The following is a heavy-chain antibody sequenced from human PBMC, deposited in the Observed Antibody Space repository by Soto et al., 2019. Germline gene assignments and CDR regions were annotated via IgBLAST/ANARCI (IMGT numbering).Heavy chain of an antibody. Sequence: GGSLRLSCAASGFTFSSYWMSWVRQAPGKGLEWVANIKQDGSEKYYVDSVKGRFTISRDNAKNSLYLQMNSLRAEDTAVYYCARDITMVRGDCGMDVWGQGTTVTVSS. D-gene: IGHD3-10*01. V-gene: IGHV3-7*03. CDR3: ARDITMVRGDCGMDV. CDR2: IKQDGSEK. CDR1: GFTFSSYW. J-gene: IGHJ6*02.